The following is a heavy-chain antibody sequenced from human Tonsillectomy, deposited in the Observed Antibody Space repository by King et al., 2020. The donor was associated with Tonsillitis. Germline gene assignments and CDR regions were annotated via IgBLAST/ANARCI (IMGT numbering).Heavy chain of an antibody. CDR1: GFTVSSNY. D-gene: IGHD1-26*01. V-gene: IGHV3-66*01. Sequence: VQLVESGGGLVQPGGSLRLSCAASGFTVSSNYMSWVRQAPGKGLEWVSVIYSGGSTYYADSVKGRFTISRDNSKNTRYLQMNSLRADDTAVYYCAGGYSRHVLGYWGQGTLVTVSS. CDR2: IYSGGST. CDR3: AGGYSRHVLGY. J-gene: IGHJ4*02.